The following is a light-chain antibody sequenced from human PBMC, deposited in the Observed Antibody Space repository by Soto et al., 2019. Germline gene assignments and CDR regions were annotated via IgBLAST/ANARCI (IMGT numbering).Light chain of an antibody. Sequence: ENGLTQSPGTLSLSPGERATLSCRASQSVSSSYLAWYQQKPGQAPRLLIYGASSRATGIPDRFSGSGSGTDFTLTISRLEPADFAVYYCQKYGSSPRTFGQGPKVDIK. J-gene: IGKJ1*01. CDR3: QKYGSSPRT. V-gene: IGKV3-20*01. CDR2: GAS. CDR1: QSVSSSY.